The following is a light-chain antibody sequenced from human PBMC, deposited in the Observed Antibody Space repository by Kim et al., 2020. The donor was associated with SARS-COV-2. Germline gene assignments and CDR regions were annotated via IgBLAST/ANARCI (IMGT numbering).Light chain of an antibody. CDR3: QQYDGSLWT. Sequence: SPGERATLSCRASQSISNNYLAWYQQKPGQAPRLLIYGASNRATGISDRFSGSGSGTDFTLTISGLDPEDFTVYYCQQYDGSLWTFGQGTKVDIK. CDR1: QSISNNY. V-gene: IGKV3-20*01. CDR2: GAS. J-gene: IGKJ1*01.